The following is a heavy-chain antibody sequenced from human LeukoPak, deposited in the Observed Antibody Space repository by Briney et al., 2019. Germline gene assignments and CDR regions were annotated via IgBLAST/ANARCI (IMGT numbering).Heavy chain of an antibody. CDR3: AREVAAGSVRWLDP. CDR1: GGSISSGGFY. D-gene: IGHD6-13*01. CDR2: IYYSGST. V-gene: IGHV4-31*03. J-gene: IGHJ5*02. Sequence: NASQTLSLTCTVSGGSISSGGFYWSWIRQHPEKGLEWIGYIYYSGSTSYNPSLKSRVTISVDTAKKQFSLKLSSVTAADTAVYYCAREVAAGSVRWLDPWGQGTPVTVSS.